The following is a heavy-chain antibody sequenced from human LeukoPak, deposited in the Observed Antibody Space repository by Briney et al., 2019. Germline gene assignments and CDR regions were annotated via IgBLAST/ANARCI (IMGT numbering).Heavy chain of an antibody. CDR2: IYHDGSNS. Sequence: PGGSLRLSCAASGFTFSSYVMHWVRQAPGKGLEWVALIYHDGSNSYYADSVKGRLAISRDNSKNTLYLQMNSLRAEDTVVYYCASNMVRGTYYFDYWGQGTLVTVSS. CDR3: ASNMVRGTYYFDY. CDR1: GFTFSSYV. D-gene: IGHD3-10*01. J-gene: IGHJ4*02. V-gene: IGHV3-33*01.